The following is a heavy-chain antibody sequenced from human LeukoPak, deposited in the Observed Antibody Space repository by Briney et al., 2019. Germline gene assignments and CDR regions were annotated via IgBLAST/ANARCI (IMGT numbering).Heavy chain of an antibody. Sequence: PGGSLRLSCAASGFTFNTFTMNWVRQAPGKGLEWVSSIGRSSIDKYYADSVRGRFTISRGNAKNSLYVQMSSLRAEDTAVYYCVRGDSRELWGQGTLVTVSS. V-gene: IGHV3-21*01. D-gene: IGHD3-22*01. J-gene: IGHJ4*02. CDR1: GFTFNTFT. CDR3: VRGDSREL. CDR2: IGRSSIDK.